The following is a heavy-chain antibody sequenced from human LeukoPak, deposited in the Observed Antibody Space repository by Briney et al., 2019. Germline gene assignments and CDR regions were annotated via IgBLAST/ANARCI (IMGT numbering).Heavy chain of an antibody. Sequence: SETLSLTCTVSGGSISSSSYYWGWIRQPPGKGLEWIGSIYYSGSTYYNPSLKSRVTISVDTSKNQFSLKLSSVTAADTAVYYCARLTRLAFHIWGQGTMVTVSS. CDR1: GGSISSSSYY. CDR2: IYYSGST. CDR3: ARLTRLAFHI. V-gene: IGHV4-39*01. J-gene: IGHJ3*02.